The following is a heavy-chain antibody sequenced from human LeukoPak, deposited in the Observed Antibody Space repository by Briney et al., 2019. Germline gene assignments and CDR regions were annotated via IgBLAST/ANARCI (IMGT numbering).Heavy chain of an antibody. V-gene: IGHV1-2*02. Sequence: DSVKVSCKASGYTFTGYYMHWVRQAPGQGLEWMGWINPNSGGTNYAQKFQGRVTMTRDTSISTAYMGLSRLRSDDTAVYYCARDRYSSSPPFDYWGQGTLVTVSS. CDR2: INPNSGGT. CDR1: GYTFTGYY. CDR3: ARDRYSSSPPFDY. D-gene: IGHD6-6*01. J-gene: IGHJ4*02.